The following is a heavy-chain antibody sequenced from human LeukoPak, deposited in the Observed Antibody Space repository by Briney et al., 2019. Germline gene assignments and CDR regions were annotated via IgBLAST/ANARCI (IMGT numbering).Heavy chain of an antibody. CDR1: GFSLSTYG. J-gene: IGHJ4*02. V-gene: IGHV3-23*01. CDR2: ITGTGGST. CDR3: AKDHGTAVAGFYY. Sequence: PGGSLRLSCAASGFSLSTYGVSWVRQPPAKGLEWVSGITGTGGSTYYADSVKGRFTVSRDTSKNTLYLQMNSLRAEDTAIYYCAKDHGTAVAGFYYWGQGTLVTVSS. D-gene: IGHD6-19*01.